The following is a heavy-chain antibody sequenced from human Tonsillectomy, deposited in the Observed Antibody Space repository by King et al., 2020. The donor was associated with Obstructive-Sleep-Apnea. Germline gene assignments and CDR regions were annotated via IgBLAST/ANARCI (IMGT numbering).Heavy chain of an antibody. Sequence: VQLQESGPGLVKPSQTLSLTCTVSGGSIGGGDYYWSWIRQPPGKGLEWVGSIYFSGSTYYNPSLKSRVTISVATSMKPFSLKLSSVTPADTAGYYCARDPGGQLWLDYWGQGTLVTVS. D-gene: IGHD3-10*01. J-gene: IGHJ4*02. CDR2: IYFSGST. CDR1: GGSIGGGDYY. V-gene: IGHV4-30-4*01. CDR3: ARDPGGQLWLDY.